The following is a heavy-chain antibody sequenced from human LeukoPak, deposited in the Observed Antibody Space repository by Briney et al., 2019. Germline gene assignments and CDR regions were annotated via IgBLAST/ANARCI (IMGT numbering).Heavy chain of an antibody. V-gene: IGHV1-2*02. CDR3: ASRPDQHLLYYFDY. J-gene: IGHJ4*02. Sequence: GASVKVSCKASGYTFTGYYMHWVRQAPGQGLERMGWINPNSGGTKYALKFQGRVTVTSDASISTAYMELSSLRSDDTAVYYCASRPDQHLLYYFDYWGQGALVTVSS. D-gene: IGHD2-15*01. CDR2: INPNSGGT. CDR1: GYTFTGYY.